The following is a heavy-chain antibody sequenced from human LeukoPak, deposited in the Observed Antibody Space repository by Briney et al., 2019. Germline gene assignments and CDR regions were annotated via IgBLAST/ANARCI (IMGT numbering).Heavy chain of an antibody. CDR1: GSTLSHYW. CDR3: ARILGESPRWFDP. Sequence: GGSLRLSCAASGSTLSHYWMYWVRQAPGKGLVSVAHMNSDGSSTNYADSVKGRFTISRDNAKNMLYLQMNSLRADDTAVYYCARILGESPRWFDPWGQGTLVTVSS. CDR2: MNSDGSST. D-gene: IGHD3-10*01. J-gene: IGHJ5*02. V-gene: IGHV3-74*01.